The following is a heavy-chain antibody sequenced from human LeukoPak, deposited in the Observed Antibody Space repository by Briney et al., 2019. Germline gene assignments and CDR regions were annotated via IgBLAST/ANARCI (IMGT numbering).Heavy chain of an antibody. J-gene: IGHJ4*02. CDR2: IKSKTDGGTT. D-gene: IGHD6-19*01. V-gene: IGHV3-15*01. CDR3: TTSLSSGWYEGGDY. CDR1: GFTFSSYG. Sequence: GGSLRLSCAASGFTFSSYGMHWVRQAPGKGLEWVGRIKSKTDGGTTDYAAPVKGRFTISRDDSKNTLYLQMNSLKTEDTAVYYCTTSLSSGWYEGGDYWGQGTLVTVSS.